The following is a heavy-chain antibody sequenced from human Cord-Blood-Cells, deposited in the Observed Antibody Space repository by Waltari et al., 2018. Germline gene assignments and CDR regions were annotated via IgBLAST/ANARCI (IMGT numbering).Heavy chain of an antibody. CDR3: ARTLTGVAFDI. CDR2: TYYRSKWYN. J-gene: IGHJ3*02. Sequence: SGPGLVKPSQALSLTCAISGNSVSSNRAAWNWIRHPPSRGLEWLGRTYYRSKWYNDYAVSVKSRITIIPDTSKNQFSLQLNSVTPEDTAVYYCARTLTGVAFDIWGQATMFTVSS. CDR1: GNSVSSNRAA. D-gene: IGHD7-27*01. V-gene: IGHV6-1*01.